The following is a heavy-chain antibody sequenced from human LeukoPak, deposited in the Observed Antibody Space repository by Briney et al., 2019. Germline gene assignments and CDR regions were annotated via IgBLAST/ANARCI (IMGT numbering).Heavy chain of an antibody. Sequence: SETLSLTCTVSSGSISCSTYYWGWIRQPPGKGLEWIGDISYNGRTNYTPSLKSRVTISVDTSKNQFSLKLRFVTASDTAVYYCARQDIVSTIDYWGQGTLITVSS. CDR1: SGSISCSTYY. J-gene: IGHJ4*02. D-gene: IGHD5/OR15-5a*01. V-gene: IGHV4-39*01. CDR2: ISYNGRT. CDR3: ARQDIVSTIDY.